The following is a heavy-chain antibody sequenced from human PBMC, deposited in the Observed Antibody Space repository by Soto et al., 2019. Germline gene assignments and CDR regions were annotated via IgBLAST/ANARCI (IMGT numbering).Heavy chain of an antibody. CDR2: IYYSGCT. D-gene: IGHD3-10*01. CDR3: ASMGGDY. V-gene: IGHV4-59*08. J-gene: IGHJ4*02. CDR1: GGSISSYY. Sequence: QVQLQESGPGLVKPSETLSLTCTVSGGSISSYYWSWIRQPPGKGLEWIGYIYYSGCTNYNPSLKSRVTIIVDTSKNQFSLKLSSVTAADTAVYYCASMGGDYWGQGTLVTVS.